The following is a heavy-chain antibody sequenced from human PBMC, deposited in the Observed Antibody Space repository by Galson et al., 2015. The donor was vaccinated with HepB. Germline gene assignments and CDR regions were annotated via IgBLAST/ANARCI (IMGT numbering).Heavy chain of an antibody. J-gene: IGHJ4*02. V-gene: IGHV3-74*01. Sequence: SLRLSCADSGFTFSSYWMHWVRQAPGKGLVWVSRISGDGSTTNDADSVKGRFSVSRDNAKNTLYLQMNSLRVEDTAVYYCARENGRDGYNRTFDYWGQGTLVTVSS. CDR1: GFTFSSYW. CDR3: ARENGRDGYNRTFDY. D-gene: IGHD5-24*01. CDR2: ISGDGSTT.